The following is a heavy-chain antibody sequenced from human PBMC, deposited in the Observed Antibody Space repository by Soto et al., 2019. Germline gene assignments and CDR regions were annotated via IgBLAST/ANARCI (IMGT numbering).Heavy chain of an antibody. V-gene: IGHV3-30-3*01. Sequence: GGSLRLSCAASGFTFSSYAMHWVRQAPGKGLEWVAVISYDGSNKYYADSVKGRFTISRDNSKNTLYLQMNSLRAEDTAVYYCASVAVPGIADIYYYYGMDVWGQGTTVTVSS. CDR1: GFTFSSYA. CDR2: ISYDGSNK. D-gene: IGHD6-13*01. CDR3: ASVAVPGIADIYYYYGMDV. J-gene: IGHJ6*02.